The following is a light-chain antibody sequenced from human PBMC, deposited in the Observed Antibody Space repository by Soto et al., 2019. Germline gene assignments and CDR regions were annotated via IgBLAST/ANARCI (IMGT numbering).Light chain of an antibody. V-gene: IGLV2-8*01. J-gene: IGLJ3*02. CDR2: EVS. CDR3: TSYAGSNIGV. CDR1: SSDVGAYNY. Sequence: QSALTQPPSASGSPGQSVTISCTGTSSDVGAYNYVSWYQQYPGKAPKLMIYEVSKRPSGVPDRFSGSKSGKTASLTVSGLQAEDDDDYYCTSYAGSNIGVFGGGTKLTVL.